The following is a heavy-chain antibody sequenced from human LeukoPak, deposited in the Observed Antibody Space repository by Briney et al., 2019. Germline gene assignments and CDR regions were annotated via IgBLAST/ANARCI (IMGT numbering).Heavy chain of an antibody. Sequence: GGSLRLSCSASGFTVRNYAMHWVRQAPGKGLEDVSTVSNNGGSTYYADSVKGRFTISRDNAKNSLYLQMNSLTAEDTAVYYCAREYGSGWYDYWGQGTLVTVSS. CDR2: VSNNGGST. CDR1: GFTVRNYA. CDR3: AREYGSGWYDY. D-gene: IGHD6-19*01. V-gene: IGHV3-64*04. J-gene: IGHJ4*02.